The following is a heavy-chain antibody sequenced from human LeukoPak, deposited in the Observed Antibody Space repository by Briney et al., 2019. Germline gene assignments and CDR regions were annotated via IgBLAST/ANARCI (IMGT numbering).Heavy chain of an antibody. V-gene: IGHV5-51*01. CDR2: IDPSDSNA. Sequence: GESLKISCKGSGYTFATYWIAWVRQMLGKGLEWVGIIDPSDSNARYSPSFQGQVTISADKSISTAYLQWSSLKASDTAMYYCARHLSPRGYSYVKGGYYFDYWGQGTLVTVSS. CDR1: GYTFATYW. CDR3: ARHLSPRGYSYVKGGYYFDY. J-gene: IGHJ4*02. D-gene: IGHD5-18*01.